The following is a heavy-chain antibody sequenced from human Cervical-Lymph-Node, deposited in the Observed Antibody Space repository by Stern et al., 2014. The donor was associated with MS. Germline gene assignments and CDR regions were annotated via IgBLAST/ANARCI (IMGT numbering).Heavy chain of an antibody. CDR1: GGSITGYD. CDR3: ARDRGRHSSGWFYGLDI. V-gene: IGHV4-59*01. D-gene: IGHD3-22*01. CDR2: ITSIGDT. Sequence: QLQLQESGPGLVKPSETLSLTCSVSGGSITGYDWNWIRQTPGKGLEWIGYITSIGDTNYNPSLKSRVIISVDTSKNQFSLKLRSMAAADTAVYYCARDRGRHSSGWFYGLDIWGQGTTVTVSS. J-gene: IGHJ3*02.